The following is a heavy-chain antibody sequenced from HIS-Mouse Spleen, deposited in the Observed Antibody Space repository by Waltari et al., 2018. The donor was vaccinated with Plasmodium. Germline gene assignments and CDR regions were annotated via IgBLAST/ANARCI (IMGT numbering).Heavy chain of an antibody. CDR2: INHSGST. J-gene: IGHJ3*02. V-gene: IGHV4-34*01. Sequence: QVQLQQWGAGLLKPSETLSPNCAVYGGSFSGYYWRWIRQPQGKGLEWIGEINHSGSTHYNPSLKSRVTISVDTSKNQFSLKLSSVTAADTAVYYCARGQLGIDAFDIWGQGTMVTVSS. CDR1: GGSFSGYY. CDR3: ARGQLGIDAFDI. D-gene: IGHD7-27*01.